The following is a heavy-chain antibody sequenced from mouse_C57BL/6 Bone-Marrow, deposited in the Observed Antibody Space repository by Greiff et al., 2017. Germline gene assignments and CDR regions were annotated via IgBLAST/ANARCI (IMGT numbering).Heavy chain of an antibody. CDR3: ASPIYYGYDGWYFDV. Sequence: VHLVESGPGLVQPSQSLSITCTVSGFSLTSYGVHWVRQSPGKGLEWLGVIWSGGSTDYNAAFISRLSISKDNSKSQVFFKMNSLQADDTAIYYCASPIYYGYDGWYFDVWGTGTTVTVSS. CDR1: GFSLTSYG. J-gene: IGHJ1*03. CDR2: IWSGGST. D-gene: IGHD2-2*01. V-gene: IGHV2-2*01.